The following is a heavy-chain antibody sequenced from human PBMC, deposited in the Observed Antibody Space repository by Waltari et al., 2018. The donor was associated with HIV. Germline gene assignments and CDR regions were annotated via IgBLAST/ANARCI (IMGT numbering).Heavy chain of an antibody. J-gene: IGHJ4*02. Sequence: EVQLEESGGGLVQPGGSLRLSCVASGFIVSSNYMSWVRQAPGKGLELVSVLYIGGSTYYADSVRGRFTIYRDSSKNTLFLQMNSLRTDDTAVYYCARVFSEAFFDYWGQGTLVTVSS. CDR1: GFIVSSNY. CDR3: ARVFSEAFFDY. V-gene: IGHV3-66*01. CDR2: LYIGGST. D-gene: IGHD2-21*01.